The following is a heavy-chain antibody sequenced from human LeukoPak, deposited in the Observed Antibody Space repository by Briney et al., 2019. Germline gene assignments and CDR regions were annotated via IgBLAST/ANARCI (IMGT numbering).Heavy chain of an antibody. CDR3: ARLGYCSSTSCYREFDY. CDR1: GFTFSSFP. CDR2: ISYDGSNK. V-gene: IGHV3-30*16. J-gene: IGHJ4*02. D-gene: IGHD2-2*01. Sequence: PGVSLTHSCSPSGFTFSSFPMLWLRHPPGKALEGGAVISYDGSNKYYAASVKGRFTISRDNSKITLYLQLNSLRVEDTAVYYCARLGYCSSTSCYREFDYWGQGTLVTVSS.